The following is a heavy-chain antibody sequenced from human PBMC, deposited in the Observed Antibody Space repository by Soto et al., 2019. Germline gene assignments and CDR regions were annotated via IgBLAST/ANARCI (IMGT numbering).Heavy chain of an antibody. CDR3: ARGRSRRFRDQKDAFDI. CDR1: GDSVSSNSAA. CDR2: TYYRSKWYN. Sequence: PAQTLSLTCAISGDSVSSNSAAWNWIRQSPSRGFEWLGRTYYRSKWYNDYAVSVKSRITINPDTSKNQFSLQLNSVTPEDTAVYYCARGRSRRFRDQKDAFDIWGQGTMVTVSS. D-gene: IGHD3-10*01. J-gene: IGHJ3*02. V-gene: IGHV6-1*01.